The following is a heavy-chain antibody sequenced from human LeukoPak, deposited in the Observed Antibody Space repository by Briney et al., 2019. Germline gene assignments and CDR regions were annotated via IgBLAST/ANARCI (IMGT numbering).Heavy chain of an antibody. D-gene: IGHD3-10*01. J-gene: IGHJ5*02. Sequence: GGSLRLSCAASGFSFSRYDMHWVRQAPGKGLEWVAIISYDGSFKYYGDSVKGRFTISRDNSKNTLFLQMNSLSAEDTAVYYCARSPVRPGSGFDPWGQGTLVTVSS. V-gene: IGHV3-30*03. CDR2: ISYDGSFK. CDR1: GFSFSRYD. CDR3: ARSPVRPGSGFDP.